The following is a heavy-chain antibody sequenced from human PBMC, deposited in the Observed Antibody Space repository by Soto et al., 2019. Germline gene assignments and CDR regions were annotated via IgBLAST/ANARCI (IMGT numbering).Heavy chain of an antibody. Sequence: GGSLRLSCAASGFTFSSYAMHWVRQAPGKGLEWVAVISYDGSNKYYADSVKGRFTISRDNSKNTLYLQMNSLRAEDTAVYYCAGTEIVVVPAAIRDYYGMDVWGQGTTATVS. CDR1: GFTFSSYA. V-gene: IGHV3-30-3*01. CDR3: AGTEIVVVPAAIRDYYGMDV. J-gene: IGHJ6*02. D-gene: IGHD2-2*01. CDR2: ISYDGSNK.